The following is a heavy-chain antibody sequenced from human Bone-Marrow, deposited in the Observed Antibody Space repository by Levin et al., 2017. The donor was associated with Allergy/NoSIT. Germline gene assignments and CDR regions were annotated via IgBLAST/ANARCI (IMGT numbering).Heavy chain of an antibody. J-gene: IGHJ6*02. V-gene: IGHV3-9*01. D-gene: IGHD5-18*01. CDR2: INWNSYSR. CDR3: ARDRRADTSRDYYWHYGMDV. Sequence: GGSLRLSCAASGFVFDDYAMYWVRQVPGKGLEWVSGINWNSYSRGYADSVKGRFTISRDNAENSLHLQMNSLRAEDTALYYCARDRRADTSRDYYWHYGMDVWGQGTTVTVSS. CDR1: GFVFDDYA.